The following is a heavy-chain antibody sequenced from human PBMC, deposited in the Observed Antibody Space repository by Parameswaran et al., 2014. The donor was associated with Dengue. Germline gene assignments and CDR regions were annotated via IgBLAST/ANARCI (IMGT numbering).Heavy chain of an antibody. V-gene: IGHV3-23*01. Sequence: GESLKISCAASGFTFSSNAMSWVRQAPGMGLEWVSVISGSGDNTYYVDSVKGRFTISRDNSKNTLYLQMNSLRAEDTAVYYCAKFGGDDYGDPHDAFDIWGQGTMVTVSS. CDR2: ISGSGDNT. CDR1: GFTFSSNA. CDR3: AKFGGDDYGDPHDAFDI. J-gene: IGHJ3*02. D-gene: IGHD4-17*01.